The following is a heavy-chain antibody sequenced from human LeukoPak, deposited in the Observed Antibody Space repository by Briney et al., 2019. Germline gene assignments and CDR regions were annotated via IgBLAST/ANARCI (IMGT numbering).Heavy chain of an antibody. CDR1: GASVSNYD. Sequence: SETLSLTCTVSGASVSNYDWSWIRQPPGKGLEWIGYIYYSGSTYYNPSLRSRVTISVDTSKNQFSLKLTSVTAADTAMYYCARRGGSPLGAFDIWGQGTMVTVSS. CDR3: ARRGGSPLGAFDI. CDR2: IYYSGST. D-gene: IGHD1-26*01. J-gene: IGHJ3*02. V-gene: IGHV4-59*02.